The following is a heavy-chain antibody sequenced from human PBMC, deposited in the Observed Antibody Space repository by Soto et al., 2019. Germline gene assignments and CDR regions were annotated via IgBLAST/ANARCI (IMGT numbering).Heavy chain of an antibody. Sequence: ASLKVSCKASGYTFTSYSISWGRQAPGQGLEWMGWISAYNGNTNYAQKLQGRVTMTTDTSTSTAYMELRSLRSDDTAVYYCERDNIHYGMDVWGQGTTVTVSS. J-gene: IGHJ6*02. CDR1: GYTFTSYS. D-gene: IGHD2-2*02. V-gene: IGHV1-18*04. CDR2: ISAYNGNT. CDR3: ERDNIHYGMDV.